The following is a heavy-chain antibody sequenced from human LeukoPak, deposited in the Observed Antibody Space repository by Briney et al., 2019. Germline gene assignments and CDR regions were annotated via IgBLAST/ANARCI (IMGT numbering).Heavy chain of an antibody. CDR2: INHSGST. J-gene: IGHJ5*02. D-gene: IGHD3-10*01. CDR3: ARGPPSRGVIRQHNWFDP. Sequence: SETLSLTCAVYGGSFSGYYWSWIRQPPGKGLEWIGEINHSGSTNYNPSLKSRVTISVDTSKNQFSLKLSSVTAADTAVYYCARGPPSRGVIRQHNWFDPWGQGTLVTVSS. V-gene: IGHV4-34*01. CDR1: GGSFSGYY.